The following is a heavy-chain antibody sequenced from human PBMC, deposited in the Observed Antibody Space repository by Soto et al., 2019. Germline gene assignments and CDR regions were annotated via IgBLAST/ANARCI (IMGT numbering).Heavy chain of an antibody. CDR3: AKEKDRVFDY. J-gene: IGHJ4*02. V-gene: IGHV3-43*01. CDR1: GFTFDDHT. Sequence: PGGALSLSCAVSGFTFDDHTLHWVRQIPWKGLECVSLITWDGGSTFYADSVKGRFTISRDNNKDFVYLQMNSLRTDGPAVYYCAKEKDRVFDYWGQGTPVPGSS. CDR2: ITWDGGST.